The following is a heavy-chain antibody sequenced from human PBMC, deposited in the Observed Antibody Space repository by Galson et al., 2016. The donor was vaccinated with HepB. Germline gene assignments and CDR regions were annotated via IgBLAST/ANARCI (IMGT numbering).Heavy chain of an antibody. J-gene: IGHJ4*02. D-gene: IGHD4-17*01. V-gene: IGHV1-18*01. CDR1: GYTFTSYG. CDR3: ARGPDYGDWVDFLDC. Sequence: SVKVSCKASGYTFTSYGISWVRQAPGQGLEWMGWISAYNGNTNYAQKLQGRVTMTTDTSTSTAYMELRSLRSDDTAAYYCARGPDYGDWVDFLDCWGQGTLVTVAS. CDR2: ISAYNGNT.